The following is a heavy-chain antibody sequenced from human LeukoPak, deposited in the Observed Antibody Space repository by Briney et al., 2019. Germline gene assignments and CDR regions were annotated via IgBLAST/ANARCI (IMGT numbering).Heavy chain of an antibody. CDR1: GFTFSSYS. Sequence: GGSLRLSCAASGFTFSSYSINRVRQAPGEGLEWVSSISSSSSYIYYADSVKGRFTISRDNAKNSLYLQMNSLRAEDTAVYYCARGSGVDYWGQGTLVTVSS. CDR3: ARGSGVDY. CDR2: ISSSSSYI. D-gene: IGHD3-10*01. V-gene: IGHV3-21*01. J-gene: IGHJ4*02.